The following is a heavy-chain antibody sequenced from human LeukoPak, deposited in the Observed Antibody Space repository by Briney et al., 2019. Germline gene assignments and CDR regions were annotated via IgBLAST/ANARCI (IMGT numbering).Heavy chain of an antibody. V-gene: IGHV4-39*01. CDR2: FYYSGST. D-gene: IGHD3-22*01. J-gene: IGHJ4*02. CDR1: GAYISSSSYY. Sequence: SETLSLTCTVSGAYISSSSYYWGWIRQPPGTGLEWLGSFYYSGSTYYNPSLKSRVTISVDTSKNQFSLKLTSVTAADTAVYYCVNYYDDSDYQQPKHFDRWGQGTLVTVSS. CDR3: VNYYDDSDYQQPKHFDR.